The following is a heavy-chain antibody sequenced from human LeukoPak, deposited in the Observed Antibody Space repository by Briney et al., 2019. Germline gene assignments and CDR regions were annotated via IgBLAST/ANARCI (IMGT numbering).Heavy chain of an antibody. Sequence: SETLSLTCAVSGGSIRDYQWSWIRQPPGKGLEWIGHINTSGRTDYNPSLRSRLTFLVDTSRDQFSLKLSSVTAADTAMYYCATSYDYKVAPFDLWDQGTLVTVSS. CDR3: ATSYDYKVAPFDL. CDR2: INTSGRT. J-gene: IGHJ4*02. D-gene: IGHD5-12*01. V-gene: IGHV4-4*09. CDR1: GGSIRDYQ.